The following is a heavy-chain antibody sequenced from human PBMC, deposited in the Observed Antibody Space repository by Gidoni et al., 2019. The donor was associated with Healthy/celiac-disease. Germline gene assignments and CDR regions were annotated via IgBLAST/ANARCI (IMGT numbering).Heavy chain of an antibody. V-gene: IGHV4-34*01. CDR1: GGSFSGYY. CDR3: ARGLDYDSSGH. J-gene: IGHJ4*02. CDR2: INHSGST. Sequence: QVQLQQWGAGLLKPSETLSLTCAVNGGSFSGYYWSWIRQPPGKGLEWIGEINHSGSTNYNPSLKRRVTISVDTSKNQFSLNLSSVTAADTAVYYCARGLDYDSSGHWGQGTLVTVSS. D-gene: IGHD3-22*01.